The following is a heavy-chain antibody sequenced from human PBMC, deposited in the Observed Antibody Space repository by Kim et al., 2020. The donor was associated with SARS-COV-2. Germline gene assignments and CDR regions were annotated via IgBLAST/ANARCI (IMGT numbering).Heavy chain of an antibody. CDR3: ARGWPPSHYYDSSGYYF. D-gene: IGHD3-22*01. J-gene: IGHJ4*02. CDR2: ISAYNGNT. CDR1: GYTFTSYG. V-gene: IGHV1-18*04. Sequence: ASVKVSCKASGYTFTSYGISWVRQAPGQGLEWMGWISAYNGNTNYAQKLQGRVTMTTDTSTSTAYRELRSLRSDDTAVYYCARGWPPSHYYDSSGYYFWGQGTLVTVSS.